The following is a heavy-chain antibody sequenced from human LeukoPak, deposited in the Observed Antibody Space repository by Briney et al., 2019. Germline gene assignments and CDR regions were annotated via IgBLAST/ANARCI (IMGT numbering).Heavy chain of an antibody. J-gene: IGHJ4*02. D-gene: IGHD2-8*01. CDR1: GGSVSSGSYY. V-gene: IGHV4-61*01. CDR3: ARYVTSGLDY. CDR2: VYYTGST. Sequence: SETLSLTCTVSGGSVSSGSYYWSWIRQPPGKGLEWIGYVYYTGSTNYNPSLKSRVTLSVDTSKNQFSLKLSYVNAADTAVYYCARYVTSGLDYWGQGTLVTVSS.